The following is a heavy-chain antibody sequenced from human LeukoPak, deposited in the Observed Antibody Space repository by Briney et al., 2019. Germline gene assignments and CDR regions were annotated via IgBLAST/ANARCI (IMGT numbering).Heavy chain of an antibody. D-gene: IGHD2-15*01. CDR1: GFTFSDYY. CDR2: ISRSGSTI. V-gene: IGHV3-11*04. Sequence: NPGGSLRLSCAASGFTFSDYYMNWIRQAPGKGLEWVSYISRSGSTIYYADSVKGRFTISRDNAKNSLYLQMDSLRAEDTAVYYCARHLSSYYFHYWGQGTLVTVSS. J-gene: IGHJ4*02. CDR3: ARHLSSYYFHY.